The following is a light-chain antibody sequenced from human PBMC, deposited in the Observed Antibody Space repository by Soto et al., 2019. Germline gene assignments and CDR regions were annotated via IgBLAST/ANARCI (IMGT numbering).Light chain of an antibody. V-gene: IGKV3-20*01. CDR2: AAS. CDR3: HQYGSLPRT. J-gene: IGKJ1*01. CDR1: QSVSSSY. Sequence: EIVLTQSPGTLSLSPGERATPSCRASQSVSSSYLAWYQQKPGQAPRLLIYAASSRATGIPDRFSGSGSGTDFTLTINRLEPEDFAVYYCHQYGSLPRTFGQGTKVDIK.